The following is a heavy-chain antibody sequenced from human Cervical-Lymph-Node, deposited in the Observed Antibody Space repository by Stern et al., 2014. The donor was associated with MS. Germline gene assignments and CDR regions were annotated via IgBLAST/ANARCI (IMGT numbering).Heavy chain of an antibody. V-gene: IGHV1-69*17. CDR1: GGTCSDCA. Sequence: QVQLVESGAEVKKPGSSVKVSCKASGGTCSDCAVSWVRQAPGQGLDWMGGIIPRIGIGKYAPRFQGRLTITADRATRTAYMALRSLTSEDTAVYYCAKHDSSGTYYYYYGIDVWGQGTTISVSS. CDR3: AKHDSSGTYYYYYGIDV. D-gene: IGHD3-22*01. CDR2: IIPRIGIG. J-gene: IGHJ6*02.